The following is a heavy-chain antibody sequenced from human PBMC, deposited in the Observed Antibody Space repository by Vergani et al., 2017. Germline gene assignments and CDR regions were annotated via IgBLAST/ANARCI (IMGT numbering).Heavy chain of an antibody. V-gene: IGHV4-59*10. D-gene: IGHD3-22*01. CDR1: GGSFSGYY. CDR2: IYTSGST. J-gene: IGHJ5*02. CDR3: AGGPWYYYDSSGYT. Sequence: QVQLQQWGAGLLKPSETLSLTCAVYGGSFSGYYWSWIRQPAGKGREWIGRIYTSGSTNYNPSLKSRVTISVDTSKNQFSLKLSSVTAADTAVYYCAGGPWYYYDSSGYTWGQGTLVTVSS.